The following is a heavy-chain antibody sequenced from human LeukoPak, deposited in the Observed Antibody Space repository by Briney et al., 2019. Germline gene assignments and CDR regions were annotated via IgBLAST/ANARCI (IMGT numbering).Heavy chain of an antibody. CDR3: AKDGGLWVSAHWGDS. CDR1: GFTFSSYT. Sequence: GGSLRLSCTASGFTFSSYTMSWVRQAPGKGLKWVSTITTGGPNTYYADSVKGRFTVSGDDSKNTLYLQMNSLRAEDTAVYYCAKDGGLWVSAHWGDSWGRGTLVTVSS. CDR2: ITTGGPNT. D-gene: IGHD7-27*01. J-gene: IGHJ4*02. V-gene: IGHV3-23*01.